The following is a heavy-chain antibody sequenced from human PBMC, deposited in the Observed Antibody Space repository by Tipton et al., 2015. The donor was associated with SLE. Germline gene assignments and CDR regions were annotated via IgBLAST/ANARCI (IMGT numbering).Heavy chain of an antibody. J-gene: IGHJ3*02. V-gene: IGHV3-11*04. CDR2: ISSSGSTI. Sequence: SLRLSCAASGFIFSDYYMSWIRQAPGKGLEWVSYISSSGSTIYYADSVKGRFTISRDNAKNSLYLQMNSLRAEDTAVYYCARESPSGLEDAFDIWGQGTMVTVSS. CDR3: ARESPSGLEDAFDI. D-gene: IGHD1-1*01. CDR1: GFIFSDYY.